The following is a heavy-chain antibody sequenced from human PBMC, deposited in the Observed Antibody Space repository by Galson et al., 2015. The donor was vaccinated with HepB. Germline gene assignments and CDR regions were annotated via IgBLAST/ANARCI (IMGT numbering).Heavy chain of an antibody. CDR3: ARARSPFITMVRGVTY. D-gene: IGHD3-10*01. J-gene: IGHJ4*02. CDR2: ISYDGSNK. CDR1: GFTFSSYA. V-gene: IGHV3-30-3*01. Sequence: SLRLSCAASGFTFSSYAMHWVRQAPGKGLEWVAVISYDGSNKYYADSVKGRFTISRDNSKNTLYLQMNSLRAEDTAVYYCARARSPFITMVRGVTYWGQGTLVTVSS.